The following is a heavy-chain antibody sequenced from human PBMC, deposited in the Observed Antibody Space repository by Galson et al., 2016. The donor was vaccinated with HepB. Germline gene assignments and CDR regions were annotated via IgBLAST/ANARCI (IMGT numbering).Heavy chain of an antibody. CDR1: GYTFTSYY. J-gene: IGHJ5*01. CDR2: INPGNGNT. Sequence: SVKVSCKASGYTFTSYYMHWVRQAPGKGLEWVAIINPGNGNTNYAQKFQGRITMTRDTSTSTVYMELSSLRSEDTAIYYCAREDWLDSWGQGTLVTVSS. CDR3: AREDWLDS. V-gene: IGHV1-46*01.